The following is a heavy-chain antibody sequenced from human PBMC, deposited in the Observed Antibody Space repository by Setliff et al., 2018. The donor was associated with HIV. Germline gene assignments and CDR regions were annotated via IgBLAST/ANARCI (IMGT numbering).Heavy chain of an antibody. Sequence: ASVKVSCKTSGYTFTTYSIHWVRQAPGQSLEWMGWINPDNGDTKYAQKLQGRVTMTTDTSTSTAYMDLRSLRSDDTAVYYCARDDRGRLRGLGPFDPWGQGTLVTVSS. CDR2: INPDNGDT. CDR3: ARDDRGRLRGLGPFDP. D-gene: IGHD3-10*01. J-gene: IGHJ5*02. CDR1: GYTFTTYS. V-gene: IGHV1-18*01.